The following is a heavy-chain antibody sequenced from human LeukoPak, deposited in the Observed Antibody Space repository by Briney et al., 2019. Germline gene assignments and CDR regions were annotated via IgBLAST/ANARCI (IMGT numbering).Heavy chain of an antibody. J-gene: IGHJ3*01. CDR1: GFTFSGIW. Sequence: GGSLRLSCAVSGFTFSGIWMRWSRQAPGKGLVWLRSINLDGSEGYYAAVVKGRFTISKDKDKNTLYLQINSLRAEDTAVYYCARSSYSSSSSVWGQGTMVTVSS. CDR3: ARSSYSSSSSV. V-gene: IGHV3-7*03. D-gene: IGHD6-6*01. CDR2: INLDGSEG.